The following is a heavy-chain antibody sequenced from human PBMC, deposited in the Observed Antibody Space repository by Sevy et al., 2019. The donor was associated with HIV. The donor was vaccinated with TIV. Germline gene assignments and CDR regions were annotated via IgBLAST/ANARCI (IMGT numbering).Heavy chain of an antibody. J-gene: IGHJ6*02. CDR3: AKDNYYCLVYYYYGMDV. V-gene: IGHV3-30*18. CDR2: ISYDGSNK. D-gene: IGHD3-10*01. Sequence: GGSLRLSCAASGFTFSSYGMHWVRQAPGKGLEWVAVISYDGSNKYYADSVKGRFTISRDNSKNTLYLQMNSLRAEDTAVYYCAKDNYYCLVYYYYGMDVWGQGTTVTVSS. CDR1: GFTFSSYG.